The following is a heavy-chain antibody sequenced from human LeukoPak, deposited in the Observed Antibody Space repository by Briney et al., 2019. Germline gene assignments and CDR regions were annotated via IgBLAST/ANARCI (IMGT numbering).Heavy chain of an antibody. D-gene: IGHD2-15*01. CDR3: AKGVDYCSGGSCPADY. Sequence: GGSLRLSCAASGFTFSSYAMSWVRQAPGKGLEWVSAISGSGGSTYYADSVKGRFTISRDNSKNTLYLQMNSLRAEDTAVYYCAKGVDYCSGGSCPADYWGPGTLVTVSS. CDR2: ISGSGGST. V-gene: IGHV3-23*01. CDR1: GFTFSSYA. J-gene: IGHJ4*02.